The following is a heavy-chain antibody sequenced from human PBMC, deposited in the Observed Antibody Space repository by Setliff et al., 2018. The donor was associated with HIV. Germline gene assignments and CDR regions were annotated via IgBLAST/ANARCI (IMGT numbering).Heavy chain of an antibody. CDR1: GGSVTSYY. V-gene: IGHV4-4*07. D-gene: IGHD3-22*01. CDR2: ISISGIT. CDR3: AGADYSDTSGYYSNFDY. J-gene: IGHJ4*02. Sequence: KPPETLSLTCTVSGGSVTSYYWSWIRQPAGKRLEWIGRISISGITNYNVSLKSRVTISVDTSKNQFSLKLRSVTAADTAVYYCAGADYSDTSGYYSNFDYWGQGTLVTVSS.